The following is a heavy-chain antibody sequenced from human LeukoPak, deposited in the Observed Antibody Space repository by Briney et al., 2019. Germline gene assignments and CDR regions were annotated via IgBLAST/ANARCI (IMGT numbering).Heavy chain of an antibody. CDR1: GFTFKTCA. V-gene: IGHV3-23*01. D-gene: IGHD3-10*01. CDR2: LSGNGDNT. J-gene: IGHJ4*02. CDR3: AKEGRVLLWFGEPPDY. Sequence: GGSLRLSCAASGFTFKTCAMNWVRQAPGRGLEWVSHLSGNGDNTYYADSVKGRFTISRDNSKNTLYLQMNSLRAEDTAVYYCAKEGRVLLWFGEPPDYWGQGTLVTVSS.